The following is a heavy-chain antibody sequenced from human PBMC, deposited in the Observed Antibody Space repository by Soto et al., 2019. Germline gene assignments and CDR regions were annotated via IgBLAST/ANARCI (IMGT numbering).Heavy chain of an antibody. CDR1: GGTFSIYA. CDR2: IIPIFGTA. V-gene: IGHV1-69*13. CDR3: ARVTTRGNYDLWSGYYYYYGMDV. J-gene: IGHJ6*02. D-gene: IGHD3-3*01. Sequence: GASVKVSCKASGGTFSIYAISWVRQAPGQGLEWMGGIIPIFGTANYAQKFQGRVTITADESTSTAYMELSSLRSEDTAVYYCARVTTRGNYDLWSGYYYYYGMDVWGQGTTVTVSS.